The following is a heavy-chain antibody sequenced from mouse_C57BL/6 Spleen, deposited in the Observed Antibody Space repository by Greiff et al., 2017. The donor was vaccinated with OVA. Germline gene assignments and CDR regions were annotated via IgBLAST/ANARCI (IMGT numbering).Heavy chain of an antibody. CDR1: GFTFSDYG. Sequence: EVNVVESGGGLVKPGGSLKLSCAASGFTFSDYGMHWVRQAPEKGLEWVAYISSGSSTIYYADTVKGRFTISRDNAKNTLFLQMSSLRSDDTAMYYCARNPYSNYGNWYFEVWGTGTTVTVSS. CDR3: ARNPYSNYGNWYFEV. CDR2: ISSGSSTI. D-gene: IGHD2-5*01. J-gene: IGHJ1*03. V-gene: IGHV5-17*01.